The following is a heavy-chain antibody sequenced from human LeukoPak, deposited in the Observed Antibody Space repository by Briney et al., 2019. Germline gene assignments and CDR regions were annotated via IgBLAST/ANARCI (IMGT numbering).Heavy chain of an antibody. D-gene: IGHD6-13*01. V-gene: IGHV1-8*01. Sequence: GASVKVSCKASGYTFTSYDINWVRQATGQGLEWMGWMNPNSGNTGYAQKFQGRVTMTRNTSISTAYMELSSLRSEDTAVYYCARGVLAAGTSSYYYYYMDVWGKGTTVTISS. CDR1: GYTFTSYD. CDR2: MNPNSGNT. CDR3: ARGVLAAGTSSYYYYYMDV. J-gene: IGHJ6*03.